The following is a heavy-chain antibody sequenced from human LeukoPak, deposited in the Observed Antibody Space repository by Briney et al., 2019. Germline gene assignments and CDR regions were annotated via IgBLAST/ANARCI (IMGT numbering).Heavy chain of an antibody. CDR1: GFTFSSYE. Sequence: GSLRLSCAASGFTFSSYEMNWVRQAPGKGLEWIGEINHSGSTNYNPSLKSRVTISVDTSKNQFSLKLSSVTAADTAVYYCATYYYDSSGYYRAIWGQGTMVTVSS. CDR3: ATYYYDSSGYYRAI. V-gene: IGHV4-34*08. J-gene: IGHJ3*02. D-gene: IGHD3-22*01. CDR2: INHSGST.